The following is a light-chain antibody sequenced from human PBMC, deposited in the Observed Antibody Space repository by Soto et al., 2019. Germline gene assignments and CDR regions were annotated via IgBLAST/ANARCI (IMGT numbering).Light chain of an antibody. CDR3: QHRSRWPLT. CDR1: QSVSSY. V-gene: IGKV3-11*01. J-gene: IGKJ4*01. CDR2: DTS. Sequence: EIVLTQSPATLSLSPGDRATLSCRASQSVSSYLGWYQLKPGQAPRLLSYDTSNRATDIPARFSGSGSGTDYTLTISSLEPEDFAVYYCQHRSRWPLTFGGGNKVEIK.